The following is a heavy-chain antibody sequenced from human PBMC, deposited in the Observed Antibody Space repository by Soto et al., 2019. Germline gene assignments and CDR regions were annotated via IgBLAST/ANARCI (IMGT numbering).Heavy chain of an antibody. V-gene: IGHV3-9*01. J-gene: IGHJ4*02. CDR1: GFTFDDYA. D-gene: IGHD3-10*01. Sequence: EAQLVESGGALVQPGRSLRLSGVASGFTFDDYAIHWARQAPGKGLEWVSGISWSGAATGYAVSVKGRFTISRDNAKNSLYLQMSSLRTEDAAIYSCASLPLYGSGFDCWGQGTLVTVSS. CDR2: ISWSGAAT. CDR3: ASLPLYGSGFDC.